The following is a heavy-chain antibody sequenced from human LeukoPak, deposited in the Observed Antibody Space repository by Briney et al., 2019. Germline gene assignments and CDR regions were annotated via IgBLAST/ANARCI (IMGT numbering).Heavy chain of an antibody. V-gene: IGHV3-23*01. CDR1: GFTFSTYA. CDR3: ARDPRGDYFDY. Sequence: GGSLRLSCAASGFTFSTYAMTWVRQAPGRGLEWISGISDSGARTSYTGSVEGRFTISRDNAKNSLYLQMNSLRAEDTAVYYCARDPRGDYFDYWGQGTLVTVSS. J-gene: IGHJ4*02. CDR2: ISDSGART.